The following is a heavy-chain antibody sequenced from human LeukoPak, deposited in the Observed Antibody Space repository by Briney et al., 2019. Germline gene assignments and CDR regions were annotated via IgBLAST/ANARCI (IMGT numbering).Heavy chain of an antibody. CDR2: ISRRTSYT. D-gene: IGHD5-12*01. CDR3: ARGGGYDPFDY. V-gene: IGHV3-21*01. Sequence: GGSLRLSCAASGFIFSDYTINWVRQAPGKGLEWVSSISRRTSYTYYDDSVKGRFTISRDNSKSTLYLEMSSLRAEDTAVYYCARGGGYDPFDYWGQGTLVTVSS. CDR1: GFIFSDYT. J-gene: IGHJ4*01.